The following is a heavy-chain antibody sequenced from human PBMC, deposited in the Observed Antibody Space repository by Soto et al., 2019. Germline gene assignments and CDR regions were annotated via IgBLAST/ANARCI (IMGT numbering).Heavy chain of an antibody. V-gene: IGHV3-21*01. CDR1: GFNFNRYT. Sequence: GGSLRLSWAASGFNFNRYTINWVRQAPGKRLEWLSSISSSGYIFSTDSVRGRFTISRDNAKNSVYLQINSLRAEDTAVYFCARDCSGGSRYAGIDVRGQRTTVTVS. CDR2: ISSSGYI. J-gene: IGHJ6*02. CDR3: ARDCSGGSRYAGIDV. D-gene: IGHD2-15*01.